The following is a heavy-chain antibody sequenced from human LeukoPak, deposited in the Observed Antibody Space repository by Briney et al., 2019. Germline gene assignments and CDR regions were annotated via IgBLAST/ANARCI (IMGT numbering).Heavy chain of an antibody. J-gene: IGHJ4*02. V-gene: IGHV1-2*02. CDR3: AREASGTVYSDF. Sequence: GASVKVSCKASGYTFSSYFMHWVRQAPGQGPEWMGWINPNSGGTNYAQKFQGRVTVTRDSSINTAYMELDSLRSDDTAVYYCAREASGTVYSDFWGQGTLVTVSS. CDR1: GYTFSSYF. D-gene: IGHD6-13*01. CDR2: INPNSGGT.